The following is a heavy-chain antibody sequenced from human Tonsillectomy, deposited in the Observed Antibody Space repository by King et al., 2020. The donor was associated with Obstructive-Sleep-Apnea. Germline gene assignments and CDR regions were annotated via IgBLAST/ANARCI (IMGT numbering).Heavy chain of an antibody. CDR1: GFTFSSYA. J-gene: IGHJ3*02. CDR3: AKPMSSSGTSCYCAFDI. Sequence: VQLVESGGGLLQPGESLRLSCAASGFTFSSYAMSWVRQTPGKGLEWVSTITDSGGRAFYADSVKGRFTISRDNSKNTLYLQMNSLRAEDTAVYYCAKPMSSSGTSCYCAFDIWGQGTMVTVSS. D-gene: IGHD2-2*01. CDR2: ITDSGGRA. V-gene: IGHV3-23*04.